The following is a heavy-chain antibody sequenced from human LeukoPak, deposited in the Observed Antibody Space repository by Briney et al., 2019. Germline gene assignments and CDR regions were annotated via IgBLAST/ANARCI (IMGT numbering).Heavy chain of an antibody. CDR1: GFTFSSYA. V-gene: IGHV3-30*02. J-gene: IGHJ6*03. CDR2: IRYDGSNK. CDR3: AKDKEEGDGYNSYYYYYMDV. D-gene: IGHD5-24*01. Sequence: GGSLRLSCAASGFTFSSYAMSWVRQAPGKGLEWVAFIRYDGSNKYYADSVKGRFTISRDNSKNTLYLQMNSLRAEDTAVYYCAKDKEEGDGYNSYYYYYMDVWGKGTTVTISS.